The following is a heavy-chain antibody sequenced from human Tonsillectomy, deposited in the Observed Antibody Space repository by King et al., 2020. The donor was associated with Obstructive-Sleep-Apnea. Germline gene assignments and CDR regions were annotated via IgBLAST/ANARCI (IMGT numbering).Heavy chain of an antibody. CDR3: AREGGGDWMGGDY. CDR1: GGSITTYY. V-gene: IGHV4-4*07. Sequence: QLQESGPGLVKPSETLSLTCTVSGGSITTYYWSWIRQPAGKGLEWIGRIYTSWSTNYNPSLKSRVTMSIDTSKNQFSLNLNSVTAADTAGYYCAREGGGDWMGGDYWGQGARVSVAS. D-gene: IGHD3/OR15-3a*01. CDR2: IYTSWST. J-gene: IGHJ4*02.